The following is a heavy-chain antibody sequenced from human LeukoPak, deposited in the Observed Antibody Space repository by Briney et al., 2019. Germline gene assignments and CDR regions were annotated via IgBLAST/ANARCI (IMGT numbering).Heavy chain of an antibody. CDR2: IYYSGST. J-gene: IGHJ4*02. CDR3: ARSRGARFATLDY. D-gene: IGHD1-26*01. V-gene: IGHV4-59*01. Sequence: PSETLSLTCTVSGGSINSYYWSWIRQPPGKGLEWIGYIYYSGSTNYNPSLKSRVTISVDTSKNQFSLNLNSVTTADTAVYYCARSRGARFATLDYWGQGTLVTVSS. CDR1: GGSINSYY.